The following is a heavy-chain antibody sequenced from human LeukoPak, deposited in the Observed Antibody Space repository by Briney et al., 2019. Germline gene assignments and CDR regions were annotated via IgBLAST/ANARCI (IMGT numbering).Heavy chain of an antibody. CDR3: AKVSRGEPSDY. Sequence: SGGTLRLSCAASGFTFSSYGMNWVRQAPGKGLEWVSGIRGDGVTTYYADSVKGRFTISRDNSKNTLYLQMSSLGAEDTAVYYCAKVSRGEPSDYWGQGTLVTVSS. V-gene: IGHV3-23*01. D-gene: IGHD4-17*01. CDR2: IRGDGVTT. CDR1: GFTFSSYG. J-gene: IGHJ4*02.